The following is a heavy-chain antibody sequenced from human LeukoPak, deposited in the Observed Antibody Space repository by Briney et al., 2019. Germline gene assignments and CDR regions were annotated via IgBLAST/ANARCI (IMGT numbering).Heavy chain of an antibody. V-gene: IGHV1-24*01. J-gene: IGHJ3*02. CDR2: FDPEDGET. CDR3: ATEFVGLAAFDT. D-gene: IGHD3-16*02. CDR1: GYTLTELS. Sequence: ASVKISCKVSGYTLTELSMHWVRQAPGKGLEWMGGFDPEDGETIYAQKFQGRVTMTEDTSTDTAYMELSSLRSGDTAVYYCATEFVGLAAFDTWGQWTMVTVSS.